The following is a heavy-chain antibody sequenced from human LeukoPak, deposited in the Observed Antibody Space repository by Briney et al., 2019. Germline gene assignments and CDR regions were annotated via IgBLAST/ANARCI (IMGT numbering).Heavy chain of an antibody. CDR1: GGFIISGDYY. CDR3: AEEVAAAGTFDY. CDR2: IYYSGST. D-gene: IGHD6-13*01. J-gene: IGHJ4*02. Sequence: ASQTLSLTCTVSGGFIISGDYYWSWIRQSPGKGLEWIGYIYYSGSTYYNPSLKSRVTISVDTSKNQFSLNLGSVTAADTAVYYCAEEVAAAGTFDYWGQGLLVTVSS. V-gene: IGHV4-30-4*01.